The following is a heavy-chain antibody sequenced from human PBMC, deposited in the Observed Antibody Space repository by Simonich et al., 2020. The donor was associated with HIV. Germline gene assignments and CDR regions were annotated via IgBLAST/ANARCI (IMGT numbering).Heavy chain of an antibody. CDR2: INHSDST. CDR1: GGSFSGYY. V-gene: IGHV4-34*01. D-gene: IGHD4-17*01. J-gene: IGHJ4*02. Sequence: QVQLQQWGAGLLKPSETLSLTCAVYGGSFSGYYWSWIRQPPGKGLEWIGEINHSDSTNYNPTLKSRGTISVDTSKNQFSLKLSSVTAADTAVYYCARRHPTTVTTPYFDYWGQGTLVTVSS. CDR3: ARRHPTTVTTPYFDY.